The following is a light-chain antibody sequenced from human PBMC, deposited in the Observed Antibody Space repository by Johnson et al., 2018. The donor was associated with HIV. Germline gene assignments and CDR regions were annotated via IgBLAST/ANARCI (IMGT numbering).Light chain of an antibody. CDR2: ENN. CDR3: GTWESRLSAV. Sequence: QAVLTQPPSVSAAPGQKVTISCSGSNSNIGNNYVSWYQHLPGTAPKLLIYENNKRPSGIPDRFSGSKSGTSATLGITGLQTGDEADYYCGTWESRLSAVFGTGTKVTVL. J-gene: IGLJ1*01. V-gene: IGLV1-51*02. CDR1: NSNIGNNY.